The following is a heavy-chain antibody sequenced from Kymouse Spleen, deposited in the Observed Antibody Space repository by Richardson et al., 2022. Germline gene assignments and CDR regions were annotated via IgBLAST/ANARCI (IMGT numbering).Heavy chain of an antibody. V-gene: IGHV4-39*01. J-gene: IGHJ3*02. D-gene: IGHD6-19*01. Sequence: QLQLQESGPGLVKPSETLSLTCTVSGGSISSSSYYWGWIRQPPGKGLEWIGSIYYSGSTYYNPSLKSRVTISVDTSKNQFSLKLSSVTAADTAVYYCARPHSSGWLGDAFDIWGQGTMVTVSS. CDR3: ARPHSSGWLGDAFDI. CDR1: GGSISSSSYY. CDR2: IYYSGST.